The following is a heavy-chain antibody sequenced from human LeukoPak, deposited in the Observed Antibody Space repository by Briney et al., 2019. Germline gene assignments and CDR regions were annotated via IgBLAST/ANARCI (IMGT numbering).Heavy chain of an antibody. D-gene: IGHD3-9*01. V-gene: IGHV3-21*04. Sequence: PGGSLRLSCAASGFTFSSYSRNWVRQAPGKGLEWVSSISSSSSYIYYADSVKGRFTISRDNAKNSLYLQMNSLRAEDTAVYYCAKASTYYDILTGGSYNWFDPWGQGTLVTVSS. CDR3: AKASTYYDILTGGSYNWFDP. J-gene: IGHJ5*02. CDR1: GFTFSSYS. CDR2: ISSSSSYI.